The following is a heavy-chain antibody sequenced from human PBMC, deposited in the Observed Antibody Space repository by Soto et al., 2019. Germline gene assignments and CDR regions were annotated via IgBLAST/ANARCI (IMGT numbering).Heavy chain of an antibody. Sequence: QVHLVQSGAEVKKPGSSVKVSCKASGGTFSTSSINWLRQAPGQRPEWMGNILPVFGTADYAQKFRDRVTITADQSTNTADMELRSLFSEDAAGYYCARRHVYGGNSDAFDIWGQGTVVTVS. CDR3: ARRHVYGGNSDAFDI. CDR1: GGTFSTSS. J-gene: IGHJ3*02. CDR2: ILPVFGTA. D-gene: IGHD4-17*01. V-gene: IGHV1-69*15.